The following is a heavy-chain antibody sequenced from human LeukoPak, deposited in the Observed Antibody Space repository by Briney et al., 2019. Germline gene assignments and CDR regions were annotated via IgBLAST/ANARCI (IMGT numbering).Heavy chain of an antibody. CDR3: ARLRVAAAGDVMFDY. V-gene: IGHV5-51*01. J-gene: IGHJ4*02. CDR2: IYPGDSDT. CDR1: GYSFTSYW. D-gene: IGHD6-13*01. Sequence: GESLKISCKGSGYSFTSYWIGLVRQMPGKGLEWMGIIYPGDSDTRYRPSFQGQVTLSADKSISTAYLQWSSLKASDTAMYYCARLRVAAAGDVMFDYWGQGTLVTVSS.